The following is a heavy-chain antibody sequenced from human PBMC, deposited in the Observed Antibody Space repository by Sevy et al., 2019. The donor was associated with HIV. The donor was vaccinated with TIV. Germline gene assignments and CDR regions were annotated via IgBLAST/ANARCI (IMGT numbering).Heavy chain of an antibody. J-gene: IGHJ4*02. V-gene: IGHV1-18*01. CDR2: ISAYNGNT. Sequence: ASVKVSCKASGYTFTSYGISWVRQAPGQGLEWMGWISAYNGNTNYAQKLQGRVTMTTDTSTSIAYMELRSLRSDDTAVYYCAREKYDILTGYYYFDYWGQGTLVTVSS. D-gene: IGHD3-9*01. CDR1: GYTFTSYG. CDR3: AREKYDILTGYYYFDY.